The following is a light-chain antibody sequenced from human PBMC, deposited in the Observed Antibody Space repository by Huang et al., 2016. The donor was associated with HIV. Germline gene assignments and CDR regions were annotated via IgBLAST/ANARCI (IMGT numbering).Light chain of an antibody. Sequence: EIVLTQSPATLSFSPGERATLPCRASQSVSSDLDWYQQKAGQAPRLLIYGASNRATGIPARFSGSGSGTDFTLTISSLEPEDFAVYYCQQRSDWPRTFGQGTKLEIK. V-gene: IGKV3-11*01. J-gene: IGKJ2*01. CDR1: QSVSSD. CDR3: QQRSDWPRT. CDR2: GAS.